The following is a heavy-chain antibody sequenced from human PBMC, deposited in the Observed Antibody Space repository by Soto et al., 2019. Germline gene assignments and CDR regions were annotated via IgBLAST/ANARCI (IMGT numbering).Heavy chain of an antibody. CDR2: MSYDESNT. Sequence: QVQLVESGGGVVQPGRSLRLSCAASGFTLSSAIMHWVRQAPGKGLEWVAAMSYDESNTYYAASVKGRFTISGDNSNNTLYLQMNSLRLEDTAVCYCAREIDGMDVWGQGTTVTVSS. CDR3: AREIDGMDV. V-gene: IGHV3-30*03. J-gene: IGHJ6*02. CDR1: GFTLSSAI.